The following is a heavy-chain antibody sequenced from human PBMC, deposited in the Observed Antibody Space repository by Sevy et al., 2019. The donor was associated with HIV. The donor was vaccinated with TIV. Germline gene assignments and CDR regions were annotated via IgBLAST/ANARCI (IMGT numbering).Heavy chain of an antibody. CDR2: ISTHNGDT. CDR3: ARRIYYDSSAYYWWFDP. V-gene: IGHV1-18*01. CDR1: GYTFTNYG. J-gene: IGHJ5*02. Sequence: ASVKVSCKASGYTFTNYGISWVRQAPGQGLEWMGWISTHNGDTHYAQKLQGRVTMTTDTSTSPAYMELRGLRSDDTAVYYWARRIYYDSSAYYWWFDPWGQGTLGTVSS. D-gene: IGHD3-22*01.